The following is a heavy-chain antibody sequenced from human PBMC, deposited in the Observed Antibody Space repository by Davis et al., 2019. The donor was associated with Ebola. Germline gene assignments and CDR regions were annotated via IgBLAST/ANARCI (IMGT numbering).Heavy chain of an antibody. Sequence: GESLKISCAASGFTFSSYAMHWVRQAPGKGLEWVAVISYDGSNKYYADSVKGRFTISRDNSKNTLYLQINSLRAEDTAVYYCARGYYDSTGNRYFDFWGRGTLVTVSS. CDR3: ARGYYDSTGNRYFDF. J-gene: IGHJ2*01. CDR2: ISYDGSNK. V-gene: IGHV3-30*14. D-gene: IGHD3-22*01. CDR1: GFTFSSYA.